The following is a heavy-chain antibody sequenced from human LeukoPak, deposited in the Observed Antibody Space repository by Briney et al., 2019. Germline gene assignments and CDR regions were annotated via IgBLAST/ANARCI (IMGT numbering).Heavy chain of an antibody. Sequence: GGSLRLSCAASGFTFSSLEMHWVRQAPGKGLEWVADIWYNGSNKYYAESVKGRFTISRDNSKNMLYLQLNSLRAEDTAVYYCSRGGYGDYNNWFDPWGQGTLVIVSS. CDR1: GFTFSSLE. CDR2: IWYNGSNK. J-gene: IGHJ5*02. CDR3: SRGGYGDYNNWFDP. D-gene: IGHD4-17*01. V-gene: IGHV3-33*01.